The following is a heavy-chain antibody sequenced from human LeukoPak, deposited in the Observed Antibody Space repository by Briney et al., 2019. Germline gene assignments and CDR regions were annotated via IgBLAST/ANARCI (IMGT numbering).Heavy chain of an antibody. CDR1: GGTFSSYA. CDR2: IIPIFGTA. Sequence: SVKVSCKASGGTFSSYAISWVRQAPGQGLEWMGGIIPIFGTANYAQKFQGRVTITTDESTSTAYMELSSLRSEDTAVYYCATSSGSLSGYFDYWGQGTLVTVSS. D-gene: IGHD1-26*01. V-gene: IGHV1-69*05. J-gene: IGHJ4*02. CDR3: ATSSGSLSGYFDY.